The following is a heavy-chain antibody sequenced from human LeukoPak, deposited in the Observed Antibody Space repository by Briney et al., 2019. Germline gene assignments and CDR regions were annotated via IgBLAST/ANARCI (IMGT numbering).Heavy chain of an antibody. D-gene: IGHD3-3*01. Sequence: GGSLRLSCAASGFTFSSYSMNWVRQAPGKGLEWVTSISSSSSYIYYADSVKGRFTISRDNAKNSLYLQMNSLRAEDTALYYCARDRFLEWLLPFDYWGQRTLVTVSS. CDR1: GFTFSSYS. V-gene: IGHV3-21*04. CDR2: ISSSSSYI. CDR3: ARDRFLEWLLPFDY. J-gene: IGHJ4*02.